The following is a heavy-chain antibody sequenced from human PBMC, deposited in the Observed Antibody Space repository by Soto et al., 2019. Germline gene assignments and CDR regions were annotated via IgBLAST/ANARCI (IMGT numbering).Heavy chain of an antibody. CDR2: INPSNGRT. CDR3: ARRGFDY. J-gene: IGHJ4*02. CDR1: GYAFSSNY. V-gene: IGHV1-46*01. Sequence: ASVKVSCKASGYAFSSNYIHWVRQASGQGLEWMGVINPSNGRTTYAQNFQDRVTMIRDTSTSTVYLELRSLSSDDTAVYYCARRGFDYWGQGTPVTVSS.